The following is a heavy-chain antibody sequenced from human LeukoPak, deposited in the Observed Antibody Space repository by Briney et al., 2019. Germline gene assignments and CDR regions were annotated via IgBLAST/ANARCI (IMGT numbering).Heavy chain of an antibody. J-gene: IGHJ4*02. V-gene: IGHV1-8*01. CDR3: ARGIVYDYVWGSYRYTFFDY. Sequence: GASVKVSCKASGYTFTSYDINWVRQATGQGLEWMGWMNPNSGNTGYAQKFQGRVTITRNTSISTAYMELSSLRSEDTAVYYCARGIVYDYVWGSYRYTFFDYWGQGTLVTVSS. CDR1: GYTFTSYD. CDR2: MNPNSGNT. D-gene: IGHD3-16*02.